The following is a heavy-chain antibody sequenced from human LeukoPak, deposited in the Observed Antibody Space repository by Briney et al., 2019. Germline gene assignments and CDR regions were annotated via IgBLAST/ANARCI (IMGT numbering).Heavy chain of an antibody. CDR3: ARGGPVVVPAARHFDY. V-gene: IGHV1-18*01. Sequence: GASVKVSCKASGYTFTSYGISWVRQAPGQGLEWMGWISAYNGNTNYAQKLQGRVTMTTDTSTSTAYMELRSLRSDDTAVYYCARGGPVVVPAARHFDYWGQGTLVTVPS. CDR2: ISAYNGNT. J-gene: IGHJ4*02. CDR1: GYTFTSYG. D-gene: IGHD2-2*01.